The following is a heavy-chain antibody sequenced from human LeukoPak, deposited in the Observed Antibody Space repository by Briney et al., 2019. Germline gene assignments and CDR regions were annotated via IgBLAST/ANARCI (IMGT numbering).Heavy chain of an antibody. CDR2: VNPNSGNT. V-gene: IGHV1-8*01. D-gene: IGHD3-9*01. CDR1: GYTFTSYD. J-gene: IGHJ5*02. CDR3: AREGYYDILTGYDPANWFDP. Sequence: VASVKVSCKASGYTFTSYDINWVRQATGQGLEWMGWVNPNSGNTGYAQKFQGRVTMTRNTSISTAYMELSSLRSEDTAVYYCAREGYYDILTGYDPANWFDPWGQGTLVTVSS.